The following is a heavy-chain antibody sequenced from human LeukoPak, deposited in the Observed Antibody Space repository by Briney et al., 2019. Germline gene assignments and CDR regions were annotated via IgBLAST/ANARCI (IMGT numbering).Heavy chain of an antibody. V-gene: IGHV4-61*01. D-gene: IGHD6-25*01. CDR3: ARGGGSDLASGMDV. J-gene: IGHJ6*02. CDR1: GGSVSSGSYY. Sequence: PSETLSLTCTVSGGSVSSGSYYWSWIRQPPGRGLEWIGYIYYSGSTNYNPSLKSRVTISVDTSKNQFSLKLSSVTAADTAVYYCARGGGSDLASGMDVWGQGTTVTVSS. CDR2: IYYSGST.